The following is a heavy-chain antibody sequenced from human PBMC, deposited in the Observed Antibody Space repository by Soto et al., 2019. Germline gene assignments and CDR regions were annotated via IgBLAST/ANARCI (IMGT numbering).Heavy chain of an antibody. CDR2: ISGSGGST. D-gene: IGHD3-22*01. J-gene: IGHJ1*01. Sequence: PGGSLRLSCAASGFTFSDYYMSWIRQAPGKGLEWVSAISGSGGSTYYADSVKGRFTISRDNSKNTLYLQKNSLRAEDTAVSYFAKDKTMKVTLWVLCGQGHLATFSS. CDR1: GFTFSDYY. V-gene: IGHV3-23*01. CDR3: AKDKTMKVTLWVL.